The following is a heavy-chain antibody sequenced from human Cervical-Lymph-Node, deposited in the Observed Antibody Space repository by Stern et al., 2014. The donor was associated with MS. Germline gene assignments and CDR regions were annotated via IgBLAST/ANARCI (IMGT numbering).Heavy chain of an antibody. CDR1: GYTFTGYY. J-gene: IGHJ4*02. CDR2: INPNSGGT. Sequence: VQLLESGAEVKKPGASVKVSCKASGYTFTGYYMHWVRQAPGQGLEWMGRINPNSGGTNYAQKFQGRVTMIRDTSISTAYMELSRLRSDDTAVYYCARQEYSSSPVDYWGQGTLVTVSS. D-gene: IGHD6-6*01. V-gene: IGHV1-2*06. CDR3: ARQEYSSSPVDY.